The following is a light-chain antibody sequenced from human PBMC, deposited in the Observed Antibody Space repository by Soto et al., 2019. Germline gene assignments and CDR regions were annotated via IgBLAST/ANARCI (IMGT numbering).Light chain of an antibody. CDR2: GAS. Sequence: EIVLTQSPATLSVSLGDSATLSCRASQSVCLSLSWFQMRPGQPPRLLIYGASTRATDIPARFSGSGSGTDFTLTINRLQSEDFAVYFCQQYNKWPPEAFGQGTKVDI. CDR3: QQYNKWPPEA. V-gene: IGKV3-15*01. CDR1: QSVCLS. J-gene: IGKJ1*01.